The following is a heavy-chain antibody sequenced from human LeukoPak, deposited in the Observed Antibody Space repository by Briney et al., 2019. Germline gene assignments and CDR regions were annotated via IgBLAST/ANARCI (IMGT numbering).Heavy chain of an antibody. CDR1: GGSISSSSLY. CDR2: IYYSGRT. D-gene: IGHD3-22*01. Sequence: PSETLSLTCTVSGGSISSSSLYWGWIRQPPGKGLERIGSIYYSGRTYYNPSLKSRVTISIDTSKNQFSLKLSSVTAADTAVYYCATDSWSRDAFDIWGQGTMVTVSS. V-gene: IGHV4-39*07. CDR3: ATDSWSRDAFDI. J-gene: IGHJ3*02.